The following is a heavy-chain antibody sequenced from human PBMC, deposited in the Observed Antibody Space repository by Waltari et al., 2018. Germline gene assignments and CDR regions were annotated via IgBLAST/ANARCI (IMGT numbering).Heavy chain of an antibody. V-gene: IGHV1-69*02. J-gene: IGHJ6*02. CDR3: ARGGGRYYDFWSDLYGMDV. CDR2: IIPILGIA. D-gene: IGHD3-3*01. CDR1: GGTFSSYT. Sequence: QVQLVQSGAEVKKPGSSVKVSCKASGGTFSSYTISWWRPAPGQGLEWMGRIIPILGIANYAQKFQGRVTITADKSTSTAYMELSSLRSEDTAVYYCARGGGRYYDFWSDLYGMDVWGQGTTVTVSS.